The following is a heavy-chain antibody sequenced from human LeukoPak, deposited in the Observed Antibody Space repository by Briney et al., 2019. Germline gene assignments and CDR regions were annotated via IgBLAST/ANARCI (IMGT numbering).Heavy chain of an antibody. Sequence: ASVKVSCKASGYTFTNYDISWVRQAPGQGLEWMGWISAYNGNTDYAQKLQGRVTMTTDTSTSTAYMEMRSLRSDDTAVYYCARERKDDYVWGSYRSFIDYWGQGTPVSVSS. V-gene: IGHV1-18*01. CDR2: ISAYNGNT. D-gene: IGHD3-16*02. J-gene: IGHJ4*02. CDR3: ARERKDDYVWGSYRSFIDY. CDR1: GYTFTNYD.